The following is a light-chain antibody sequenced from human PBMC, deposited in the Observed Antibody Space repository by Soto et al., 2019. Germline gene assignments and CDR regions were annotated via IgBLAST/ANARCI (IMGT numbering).Light chain of an antibody. CDR2: DVS. CDR1: SSDVGGYNY. Sequence: QSVLTQPASVSGSPGQSITISCTGTSSDVGGYNYVSWYQQHPGKAPKLMIYDVSNRPSGVSNRFSGSKSGNTASLTISGLQEEDEADYYCSSSTSSSIVVFGGGTKLTVL. J-gene: IGLJ2*01. V-gene: IGLV2-14*01. CDR3: SSSTSSSIVV.